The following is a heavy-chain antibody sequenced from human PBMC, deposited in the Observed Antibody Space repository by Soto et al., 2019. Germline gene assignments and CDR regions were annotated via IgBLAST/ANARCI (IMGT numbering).Heavy chain of an antibody. Sequence: SGPTLVNPTQTLTLTCSFSGFSLSTSEVGVGWIRQPPGKALEWLAFIHWDDAKRYSPSLSTRLTITKDTSKNQVVLTMTNMDPVDTATYYCAHRRKWDQIFDYWGQGLLVTVSS. CDR2: IHWDDAK. CDR3: AHRRKWDQIFDY. V-gene: IGHV2-5*02. J-gene: IGHJ4*02. CDR1: GFSLSTSEVG. D-gene: IGHD1-26*01.